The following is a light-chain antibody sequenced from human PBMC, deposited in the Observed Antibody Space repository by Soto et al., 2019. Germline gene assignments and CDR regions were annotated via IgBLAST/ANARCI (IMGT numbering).Light chain of an antibody. V-gene: IGKV3D-15*01. CDR1: QGIGDT. CDR2: DAS. J-gene: IGKJ5*01. Sequence: EIVLTRSPATLSVSPGSGSTLACMASQGIGDTLAWYQQRPGQTPRLLIYDASNRATGIPARFSGSVSGTDFTLTVSSLETEDFAVYYGQQYKNWPTITFGQGTRLEIK. CDR3: QQYKNWPTIT.